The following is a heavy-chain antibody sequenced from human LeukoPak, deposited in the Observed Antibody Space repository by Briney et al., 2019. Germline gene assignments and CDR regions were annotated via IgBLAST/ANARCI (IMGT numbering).Heavy chain of an antibody. J-gene: IGHJ4*02. Sequence: GGSLRLSCAASGFTFSSYAMSWVRQAPGKGLEWVSAISGSGGSTYYADSVKGRFTISRDNSKNTLYLQMNSLRAEDTAVYYCAKVPRSIAAAGNFDYWSQGTLVTVSS. CDR3: AKVPRSIAAAGNFDY. D-gene: IGHD6-13*01. V-gene: IGHV3-23*01. CDR2: ISGSGGST. CDR1: GFTFSSYA.